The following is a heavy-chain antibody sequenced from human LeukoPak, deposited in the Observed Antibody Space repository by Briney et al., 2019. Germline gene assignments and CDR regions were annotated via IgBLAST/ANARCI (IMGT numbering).Heavy chain of an antibody. D-gene: IGHD6-13*01. CDR1: GYTFTGYY. CDR3: ARDHPSSSWYYVGLRALSY. CDR2: INPNSGGT. J-gene: IGHJ4*02. V-gene: IGHV1-2*02. Sequence: ASVKVSCTASGYTFTGYYMNWVRQAPGQGLEWMGWINPNSGGTNYAQKFQGRVTMTRDTSISTAYMELSRLGSDDTAVYYCARDHPSSSWYYVGLRALSYWGQGTLVTVSS.